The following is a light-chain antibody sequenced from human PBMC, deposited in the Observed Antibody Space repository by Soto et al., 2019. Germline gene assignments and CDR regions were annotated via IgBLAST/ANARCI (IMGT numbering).Light chain of an antibody. CDR2: AAS. J-gene: IGKJ3*01. Sequence: GDRVTISCRASQGIANFLAWYQQKPGKAPKLLIYAASTLQSGVPSRFSGSGSGTDFTLTISSLQPEDFATYYCQQLKSFPIPFGPGTKVDIK. CDR1: QGIANF. CDR3: QQLKSFPIP. V-gene: IGKV1-9*01.